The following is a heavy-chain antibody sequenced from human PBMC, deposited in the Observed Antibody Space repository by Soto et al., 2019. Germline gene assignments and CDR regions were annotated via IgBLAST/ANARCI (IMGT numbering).Heavy chain of an antibody. D-gene: IGHD6-25*01. V-gene: IGHV1-2*04. Sequence: VASVKVSCKASGYTFTGYYMHWVRQAPGQGLEWMGWINPNSGGTNYAQKFQGWVTMTRDTSISTAYMELSRLRSDDTAVYYCAPVPCSLRLPRPHGWFDPWGQGTLVTVSS. CDR3: APVPCSLRLPRPHGWFDP. J-gene: IGHJ5*02. CDR1: GYTFTGYY. CDR2: INPNSGGT.